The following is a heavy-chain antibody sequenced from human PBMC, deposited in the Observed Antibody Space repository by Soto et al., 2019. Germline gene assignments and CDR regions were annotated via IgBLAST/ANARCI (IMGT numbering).Heavy chain of an antibody. CDR1: GGSISSYY. V-gene: IGHV4-59*01. Sequence: SETLSLTCTVSGGSISSYYWSWIRQPPGKGLEWIGYIYYSGSTNYNPSLKSRVTISVDTSKNPFSLKLSSVTAADTAVYYCARDGSNYYDPGNSFAYWGEGTLVTVS. J-gene: IGHJ4*01. CDR2: IYYSGST. CDR3: ARDGSNYYDPGNSFAY. D-gene: IGHD3-10*01.